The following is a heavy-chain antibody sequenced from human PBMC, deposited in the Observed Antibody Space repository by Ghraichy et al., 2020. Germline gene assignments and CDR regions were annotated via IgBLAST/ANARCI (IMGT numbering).Heavy chain of an antibody. CDR1: GGSISSSSYY. D-gene: IGHD3-10*01. J-gene: IGHJ4*02. CDR3: ARVPVRGVIKAFDY. Sequence: GSLRLSCTVSGGSISSSSYYWGWIRQPPGKGLEWIGSIYYSGSTYYNPSLKSRVTISVDTSKNQFSLKLSSVTAADTAVYYCARVPVRGVIKAFDYWGQGTLVTVSS. V-gene: IGHV4-39*07. CDR2: IYYSGST.